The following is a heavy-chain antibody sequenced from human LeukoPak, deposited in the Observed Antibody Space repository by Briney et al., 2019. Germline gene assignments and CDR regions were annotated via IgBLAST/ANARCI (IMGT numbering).Heavy chain of an antibody. CDR2: ISYDGSNK. D-gene: IGHD2-21*01. Sequence: HPGRSLRLSCAASGFTFSSYGMHWVRQAPGKGLEWVAVISYDGSNKYYADSVRGQFTISRDNSKNTLYLQMNSLRAEDAAVYFCAKAPVTSCRGAYCYPFDSWGQGTLVTVSS. CDR3: AKAPVTSCRGAYCYPFDS. CDR1: GFTFSSYG. V-gene: IGHV3-30*18. J-gene: IGHJ4*02.